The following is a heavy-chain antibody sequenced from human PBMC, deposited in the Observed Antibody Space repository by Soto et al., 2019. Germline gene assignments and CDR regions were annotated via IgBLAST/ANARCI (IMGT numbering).Heavy chain of an antibody. Sequence: GASVKVSCKASGYTFTNFGVTWVRRAPGQGLEWMGWISAYTDNPNYAQKFQRRVTMTIDTSSSTAYMDLRSLTSDDTAVYYCARVIPGVEAWFDPWGQGTLVTVSS. CDR3: ARVIPGVEAWFDP. D-gene: IGHD2-2*01. J-gene: IGHJ5*02. CDR2: ISAYTDNP. CDR1: GYTFTNFG. V-gene: IGHV1-18*01.